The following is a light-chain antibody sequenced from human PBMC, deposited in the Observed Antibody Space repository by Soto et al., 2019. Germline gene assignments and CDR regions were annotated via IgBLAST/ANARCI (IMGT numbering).Light chain of an antibody. CDR2: GAS. J-gene: IGKJ5*01. CDR3: QQYGSWPPIT. Sequence: EIVLTHSPGTLSLSPGERATLSCRASQSVTRSYLAWYQQKPGQAPRLLIYGASRRATGMPDRFSGSGSGTDFTLTISRLEPEDFAVYYCQQYGSWPPITFGQGTRLEIK. V-gene: IGKV3-20*01. CDR1: QSVTRSY.